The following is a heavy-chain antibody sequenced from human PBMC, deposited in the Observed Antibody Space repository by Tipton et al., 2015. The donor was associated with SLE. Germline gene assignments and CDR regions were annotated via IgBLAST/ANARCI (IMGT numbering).Heavy chain of an antibody. Sequence: SLRLSCTTSGFTFSSYWMHWVRQAPGKGLVWVSRIRGDGSTTYYADFVEGRFTISRDNAKNTLYLQMNSLRAEDTAVYYCGRGVYSGSSVGVDVWGQGTTVTVSS. CDR3: GRGVYSGSSVGVDV. V-gene: IGHV3-74*01. D-gene: IGHD3-22*01. CDR2: IRGDGSTT. CDR1: GFTFSSYW. J-gene: IGHJ6*02.